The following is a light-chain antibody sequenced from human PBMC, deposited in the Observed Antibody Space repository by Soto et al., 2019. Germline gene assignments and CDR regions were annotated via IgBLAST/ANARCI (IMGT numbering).Light chain of an antibody. CDR2: EAS. CDR1: QSISSW. Sequence: DIQMTQSPSTLSASVGDKVTITCRASQSISSWLALYQQKPGKAPKLLIYEASTLESGVPSNFSGSGSGTEFTLSISSLQPEDFATYYCQQYNSYPWTFGQGTKVDIK. J-gene: IGKJ1*01. CDR3: QQYNSYPWT. V-gene: IGKV1-5*03.